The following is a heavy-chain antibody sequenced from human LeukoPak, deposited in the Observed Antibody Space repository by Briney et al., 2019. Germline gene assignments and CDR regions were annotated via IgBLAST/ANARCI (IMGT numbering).Heavy chain of an antibody. V-gene: IGHV4-38-2*02. CDR1: CYSISSGYY. CDR2: IYHSGST. CDR3: ARDPRWHYYDSSGYRHDY. Sequence: SETLSLTCTVSCYSISSGYYWGWIRQPPGKGLEWIGSIYHSGSTYYNPSLKSRVTISVDTSKNQFSLKLSSVTAADTAVYYCARDPRWHYYDSSGYRHDYWGQGTLVTVSS. J-gene: IGHJ4*02. D-gene: IGHD3-22*01.